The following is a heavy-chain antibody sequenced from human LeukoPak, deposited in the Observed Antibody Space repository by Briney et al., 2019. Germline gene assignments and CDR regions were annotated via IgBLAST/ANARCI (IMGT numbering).Heavy chain of an antibody. CDR3: ARAPMSYDSSGFGGAFDI. Sequence: GGSLRLSCAASGFTFSNYAMHWVRQAPGKGLEWVAVISYDGTNKYYADSVKGRFNISRDNSKNTMYLQMNSLRAEDTAMYYCARAPMSYDSSGFGGAFDIWGQGTMVTVSS. CDR1: GFTFSNYA. D-gene: IGHD3-22*01. V-gene: IGHV3-30-3*01. J-gene: IGHJ3*02. CDR2: ISYDGTNK.